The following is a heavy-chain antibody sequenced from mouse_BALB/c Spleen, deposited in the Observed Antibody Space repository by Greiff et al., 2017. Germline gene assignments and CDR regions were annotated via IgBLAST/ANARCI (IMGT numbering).Heavy chain of an antibody. CDR1: GYAFTNYL. D-gene: IGHD2-14*01. J-gene: IGHJ2*01. CDR3: ARSTLYDANY. Sequence: QVQLKESGAELVRPGTSVKVSCKASGYAFTNYLIEWVKQRPGQGLEWIGVINPGSGGTNYNEKFKGKATLTADKSSSTAYMQLSSLTSDDSAVYFCARSTLYDANYWGQGTTLTVSS. CDR2: INPGSGGT. V-gene: IGHV1-54*01.